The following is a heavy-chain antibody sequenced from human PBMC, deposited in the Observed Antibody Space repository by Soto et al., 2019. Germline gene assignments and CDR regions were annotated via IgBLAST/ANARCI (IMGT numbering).Heavy chain of an antibody. D-gene: IGHD7-27*01. J-gene: IGHJ6*02. Sequence: LRLSCAASGFTFSSYGMHWVRQAPGKGLECVAVISYDGSNKYYADSVKGRFTISRDNSKNTLYLQMNSLRAEDTAVYYCAKAGSLGIDYYYYGMDVWGQGTTVTVSS. CDR1: GFTFSSYG. CDR2: ISYDGSNK. CDR3: AKAGSLGIDYYYYGMDV. V-gene: IGHV3-30*18.